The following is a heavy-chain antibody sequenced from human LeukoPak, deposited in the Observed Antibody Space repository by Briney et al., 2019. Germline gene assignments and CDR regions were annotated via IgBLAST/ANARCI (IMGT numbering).Heavy chain of an antibody. CDR1: DGSISGYS. CDR3: VRGPYGASISKWFDP. V-gene: IGHV4-59*01. J-gene: IGHJ5*02. CDR2: IYYSGDT. D-gene: IGHD4/OR15-4a*01. Sequence: PSETLSLTCTVSDGSISGYSWSWIRQPPGKGVEWIGYIYYSGDTNYNPSLKNRVTLSVDTSRNQLSLQLSSVTTADTAVYYCVRGPYGASISKWFDPWGQGTLVIVSS.